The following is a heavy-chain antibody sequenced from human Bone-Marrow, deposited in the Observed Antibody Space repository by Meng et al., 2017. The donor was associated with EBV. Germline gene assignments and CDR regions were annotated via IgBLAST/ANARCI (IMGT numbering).Heavy chain of an antibody. J-gene: IGHJ4*02. V-gene: IGHV3-21*01. D-gene: IGHD6-19*01. Sequence: EVQLVESGGGLVEPGGSLRLSCAASGFTFSAYSMNWVRQAPGKGLEWVSSITPSSSYIDYAESVKGRVTISRDNAKNSLFLKMNSLRAEDTAVYYCARVFGSGWCFDYWGQGTLVTVAS. CDR3: ARVFGSGWCFDY. CDR2: ITPSSSYI. CDR1: GFTFSAYS.